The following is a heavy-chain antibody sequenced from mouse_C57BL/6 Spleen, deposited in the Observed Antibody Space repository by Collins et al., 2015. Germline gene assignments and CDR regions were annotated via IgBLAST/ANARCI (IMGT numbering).Heavy chain of an antibody. V-gene: IGHV1-22*01. D-gene: IGHD2-4*01. CDR3: ASIYYDYDYFDY. Sequence: NGGTSYNQKFKGKATLTVNKSSSTAYMELRSLTSEDSAVYYCASIYYDYDYFDYWGQGTTLTVSS. CDR2: NGGT. J-gene: IGHJ2*01.